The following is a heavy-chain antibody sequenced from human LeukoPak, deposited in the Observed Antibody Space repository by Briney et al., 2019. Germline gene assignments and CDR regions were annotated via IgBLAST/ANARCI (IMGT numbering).Heavy chain of an antibody. CDR3: ARVSSTSWHSYYYYYMDV. CDR1: GGSISSGGYY. Sequence: SQTLSLTCTVSGGSISSGGYYWSWIRQPPGKGLEWIVYIYHSGSTYYNPSLKSRVTISVDTSKNQFSLKLSSVTAADTAVYYCARVSSTSWHSYYYYYMDVWGKGTTVTVSS. V-gene: IGHV4-30-2*01. D-gene: IGHD2-2*01. CDR2: IYHSGST. J-gene: IGHJ6*03.